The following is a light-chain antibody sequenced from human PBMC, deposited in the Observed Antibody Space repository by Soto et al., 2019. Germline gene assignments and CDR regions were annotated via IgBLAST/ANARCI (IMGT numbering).Light chain of an antibody. V-gene: IGKV1-5*03. CDR2: ETS. CDR3: QPYSTFWT. J-gene: IGKJ1*01. Sequence: DIQMAQSPSTLSASVGDRVTITCRASRSLTRWLAWYQQKPGRAPKLLIYETSILQSGVPSRFSGSGSGTDFTLNISRVQPDDIATYYCQPYSTFWTFGQGTRVEVK. CDR1: RSLTRW.